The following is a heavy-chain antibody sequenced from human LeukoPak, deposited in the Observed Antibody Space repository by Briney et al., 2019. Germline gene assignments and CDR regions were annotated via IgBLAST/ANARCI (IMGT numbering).Heavy chain of an antibody. CDR1: GFTVSSDY. J-gene: IGHJ4*02. D-gene: IGHD3-22*01. V-gene: IGHV3-66*01. Sequence: GGSLRLSCAASGFTVSSDYMTWVRQAPGKGLEWVSVIYSGGSAYYADSVKGRFTISRDNSKNTLYLQMNSLRAEDTAVYYCARDLSRQYYDGACWGQGTLVTVSS. CDR3: ARDLSRQYYDGAC. CDR2: IYSGGSA.